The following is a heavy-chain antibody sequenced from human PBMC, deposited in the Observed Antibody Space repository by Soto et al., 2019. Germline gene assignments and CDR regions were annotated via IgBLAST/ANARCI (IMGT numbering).Heavy chain of an antibody. Sequence: PGWSLRLSCAASGFTFSSYGMHWVRQAPGKGLEWVAVIWYDGSNKYYADSVKGRFTISRDNSKNTLYLQMNSLRAEDTAVYYCARDRQQLVYYYYYYGMDVWGQGTTVTVSS. J-gene: IGHJ6*02. CDR1: GFTFSSYG. CDR2: IWYDGSNK. V-gene: IGHV3-33*01. D-gene: IGHD6-13*01. CDR3: ARDRQQLVYYYYYYGMDV.